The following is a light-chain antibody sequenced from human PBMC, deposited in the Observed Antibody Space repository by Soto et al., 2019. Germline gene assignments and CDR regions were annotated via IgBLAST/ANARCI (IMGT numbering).Light chain of an antibody. V-gene: IGKV3D-20*02. J-gene: IGKJ5*01. CDR2: DAS. CDR1: QSVSGSY. CDR3: QQRSNWPIT. Sequence: IVLAPSPCTLSLYPRERAGLSCTASQSVSGSYFAWYQQTPCQAPRLLIDDASNGATGIPARFSGSGSGTDFTLTISSLEPEDFAVYYCQQRSNWPITFAQGTRLEIK.